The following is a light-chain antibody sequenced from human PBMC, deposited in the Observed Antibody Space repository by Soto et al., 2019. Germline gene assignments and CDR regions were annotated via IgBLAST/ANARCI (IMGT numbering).Light chain of an antibody. CDR3: SSYTTSSALV. Sequence: QSALTQSASVSGSPGQSITIPCTGTSSDVGGYDYVSWYQQHPGKVPKLIIYEVIKRPSGVSHRFSGSKSGNTASLTISGLQTEDEADYYCSSYTTSSALVLGGGTKLTVL. J-gene: IGLJ2*01. CDR2: EVI. CDR1: SSDVGGYDY. V-gene: IGLV2-14*01.